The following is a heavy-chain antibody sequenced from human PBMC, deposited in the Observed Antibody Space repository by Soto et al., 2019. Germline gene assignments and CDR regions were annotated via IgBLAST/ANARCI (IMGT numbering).Heavy chain of an antibody. Sequence: QVQLVESGGGVVQPGRSLRLSWAASGLTFSSYGMHWVRQAPGKGLEWVAVISYDGSNKYYADSVKGRFTISRDNSKNTLYLQMNSLRAEDTAVYYCAKDLASYYDIFLNGMDVWGQGTTVTVSS. D-gene: IGHD3-9*01. CDR2: ISYDGSNK. J-gene: IGHJ6*02. V-gene: IGHV3-30*18. CDR1: GLTFSSYG. CDR3: AKDLASYYDIFLNGMDV.